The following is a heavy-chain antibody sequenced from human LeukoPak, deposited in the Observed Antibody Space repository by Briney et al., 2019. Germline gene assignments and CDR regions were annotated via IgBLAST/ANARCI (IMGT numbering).Heavy chain of an antibody. CDR3: ARGYSSSWYRTPNWFDP. Sequence: PSETLSLTCTVSGGSITDSSYYWGWIRQPPGKGLEWIGSIFYSGDTYYNVSLRSRVTISVDTSTNQFSLRLNSVTAADTAVYYCARGYSSSWYRTPNWFDPWGQGTLVTVSS. J-gene: IGHJ5*02. V-gene: IGHV4-39*07. CDR2: IFYSGDT. D-gene: IGHD6-13*01. CDR1: GGSITDSSYY.